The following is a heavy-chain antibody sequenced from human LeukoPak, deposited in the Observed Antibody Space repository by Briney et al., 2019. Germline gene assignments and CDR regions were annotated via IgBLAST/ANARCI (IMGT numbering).Heavy chain of an antibody. J-gene: IGHJ3*02. D-gene: IGHD3-16*02. CDR1: GFTFSTYA. Sequence: GGSLRLSCAASGFTFSTYAISWVRQAPGKGLEWVSCISSTSNYIFYADSVRGRFTISRDNAKNSLYLQMDSLRAEDTAVYYCARGVIITSYAFEIWGQGAMVTVSS. CDR3: ARGVIITSYAFEI. V-gene: IGHV3-21*01. CDR2: ISSTSNYI.